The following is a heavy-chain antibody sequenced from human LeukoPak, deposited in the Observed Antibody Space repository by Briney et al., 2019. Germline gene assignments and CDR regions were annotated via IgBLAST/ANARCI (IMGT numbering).Heavy chain of an antibody. CDR3: ARDAGWDTAMGGDY. D-gene: IGHD5-18*01. J-gene: IGHJ4*02. Sequence: QPGGTLRLSCAASGFTFSSYGMSWVRQAPGKGLEWVSYISSSGSTIYYADSVKGRFTISRDNAKNSLYLQMNSLRAEDTAVYYCARDAGWDTAMGGDYWGQGTLVTVSS. CDR2: ISSSGSTI. CDR1: GFTFSSYG. V-gene: IGHV3-48*04.